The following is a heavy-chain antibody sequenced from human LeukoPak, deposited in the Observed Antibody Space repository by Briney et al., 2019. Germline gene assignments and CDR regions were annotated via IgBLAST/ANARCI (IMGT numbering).Heavy chain of an antibody. CDR2: INHSGST. V-gene: IGHV4-34*01. Sequence: SETLSLTCAVYGGSFSGYYWSWIRQPPGKGLEWIGVINHSGSTNYNPSLKSRVTISVDTSKNQFSLKLSSVTAADTAVYYCARGPRIAARRGFDYWGQGTLVTVSS. CDR1: GGSFSGYY. D-gene: IGHD6-6*01. J-gene: IGHJ4*02. CDR3: ARGPRIAARRGFDY.